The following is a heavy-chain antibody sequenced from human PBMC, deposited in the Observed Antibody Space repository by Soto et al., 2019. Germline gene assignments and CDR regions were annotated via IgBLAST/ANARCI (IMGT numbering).Heavy chain of an antibody. CDR2: SSSKANSYAT. Sequence: EVQLVGSGGGLVQPGGSLKLSCAASGFTFSGSAMHWVRQASGKGLEWVGRSSSKANSYATAYAASVKGTFTISRDDSKNTVYLQMNSLKTEDTAVYYCAGALWFGDGGMDVWGQGTTVTVSS. CDR3: AGALWFGDGGMDV. V-gene: IGHV3-73*02. CDR1: GFTFSGSA. D-gene: IGHD3-10*01. J-gene: IGHJ6*02.